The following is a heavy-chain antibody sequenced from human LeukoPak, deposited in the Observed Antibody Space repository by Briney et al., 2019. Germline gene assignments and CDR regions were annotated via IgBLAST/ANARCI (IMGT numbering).Heavy chain of an antibody. CDR2: ISGSGGST. J-gene: IGHJ4*02. Sequence: PGGSLRLSCAASGFTFTSYAMSWVRQAPGKGLEWVSAISGSGGSTYYADSVKGRFTISRDNSKNTLYLQMNSLRAEDTAVYYCAKPLGGSGSPRYYFDYWGQGTLVTVSS. V-gene: IGHV3-23*01. D-gene: IGHD3-10*01. CDR1: GFTFTSYA. CDR3: AKPLGGSGSPRYYFDY.